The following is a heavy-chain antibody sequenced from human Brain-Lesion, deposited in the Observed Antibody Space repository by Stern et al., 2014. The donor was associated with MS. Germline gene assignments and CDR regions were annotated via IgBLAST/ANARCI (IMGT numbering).Heavy chain of an antibody. V-gene: IGHV4-39*01. D-gene: IGHD2-15*01. Sequence: QVQLEESGPGLVKPSETLSLTCTVAGGSVSSTSYAWAWIRQPPGKGLEWIGTIYYSGHTYYSPSLKSRTTISLDPSKNQFSRQLGCVTAADTAVYYCAGEEDIRYCSGGSCTGNWFDPWGQGTLVTVSS. CDR2: IYYSGHT. CDR3: AGEEDIRYCSGGSCTGNWFDP. CDR1: GGSVSSTSYA. J-gene: IGHJ5*02.